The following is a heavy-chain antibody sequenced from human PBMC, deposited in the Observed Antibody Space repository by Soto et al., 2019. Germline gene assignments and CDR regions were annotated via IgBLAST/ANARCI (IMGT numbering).Heavy chain of an antibody. D-gene: IGHD6-13*01. J-gene: IGHJ5*02. V-gene: IGHV3-23*01. CDR2: ISDSGGST. CDR3: AKSHSSSWYWFDP. CDR1: GFTFSIYA. Sequence: EVQLLESGGGLVQPGGSLRLSCAASGFTFSIYAMNWVRQAPGKGLEWVSGISDSGGSTYYADSVKGRFTISRDNSKNTLYLQMNSLRAEDTAVDYCAKSHSSSWYWFDPWGQGTLVTVSS.